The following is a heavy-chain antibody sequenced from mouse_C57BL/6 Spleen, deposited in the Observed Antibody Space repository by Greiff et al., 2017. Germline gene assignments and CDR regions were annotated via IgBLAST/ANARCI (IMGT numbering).Heavy chain of an antibody. CDR3: ARDLVYYAMDY. CDR1: GFTFSSYA. V-gene: IGHV5-4*01. J-gene: IGHJ4*01. Sequence: DVKLVESGGGLVKPGGSLKLSCAASGFTFSSYAMSWVRQTPEKRLEWVATISDGGSYTYYPDNVKGRFTISRDNAKNNLYLQMSHLKSEDTAMYYCARDLVYYAMDYWGQGTSVTVSS. CDR2: ISDGGSYT.